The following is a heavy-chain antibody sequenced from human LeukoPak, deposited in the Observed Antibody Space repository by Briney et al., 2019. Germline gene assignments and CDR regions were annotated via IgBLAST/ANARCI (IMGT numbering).Heavy chain of an antibody. CDR3: AKDRVDTPQQWLVL. V-gene: IGHV3-23*01. CDR1: GFTFSSYA. Sequence: PGGSLRLSCAASGFTFSSYAVSWVRQAPGKGLEWVSAISGSGGSTCYADSVKGRFTISRDNSKNTLYLQMNSLRAEDTAVYYCAKDRVDTPQQWLVLWGQGTLVTVSS. J-gene: IGHJ4*02. CDR2: ISGSGGST. D-gene: IGHD6-19*01.